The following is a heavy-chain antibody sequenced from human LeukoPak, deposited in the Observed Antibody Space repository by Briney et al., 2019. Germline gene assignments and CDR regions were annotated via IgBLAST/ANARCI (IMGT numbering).Heavy chain of an antibody. Sequence: AKTLSLTCAVYGGSFIGYYWSWIRQPPGKGLEWIGEINHSVSTSYNPSLKSRVTISVDTSKNQFSLKLSSVTAADTAVYYCARGGNSGWYLDRFDYWGQGTLVTVSS. CDR1: GGSFIGYY. J-gene: IGHJ4*02. V-gene: IGHV4-34*01. CDR3: ARGGNSGWYLDRFDY. CDR2: INHSVST. D-gene: IGHD6-19*01.